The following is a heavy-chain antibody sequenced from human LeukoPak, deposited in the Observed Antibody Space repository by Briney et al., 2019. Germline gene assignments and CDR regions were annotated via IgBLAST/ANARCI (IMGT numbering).Heavy chain of an antibody. J-gene: IGHJ5*02. Sequence: SETLSLTCTVSGGSISSYYWSWIRQPPGKGLEWIGYIYYSGSTNYNPSLKSRVTISVDTSKNQFSLKLSSVTAADTAVYYCARGGGLWLGSWFDPWGRGTLVTVSS. CDR3: ARGGGLWLGSWFDP. CDR1: GGSISSYY. CDR2: IYYSGST. D-gene: IGHD5-18*01. V-gene: IGHV4-59*01.